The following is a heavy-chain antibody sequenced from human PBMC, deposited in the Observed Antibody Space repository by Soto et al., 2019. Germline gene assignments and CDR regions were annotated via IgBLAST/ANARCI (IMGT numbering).Heavy chain of an antibody. CDR2: ISYDGSNK. CDR3: AKLGGRYSSSNGSAP. Sequence: GGSLRLSCAASGFTFSSYGMHWVRQAPGKGLEWVAVISYDGSNKYYADSVKGRFTISRDNSKNTLYLQMNSLRAEDTAVYYCAKLGGRYSSSNGSAPGGQGPLVTVSS. CDR1: GFTFSSYG. V-gene: IGHV3-30*18. J-gene: IGHJ5*02. D-gene: IGHD6-6*01.